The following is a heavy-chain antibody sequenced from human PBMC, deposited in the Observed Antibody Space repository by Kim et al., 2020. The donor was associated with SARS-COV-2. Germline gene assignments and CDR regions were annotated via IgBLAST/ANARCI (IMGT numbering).Heavy chain of an antibody. D-gene: IGHD6-19*01. J-gene: IGHJ5*01. CDR3: ARASPYSSEWLDS. CDR1: GFTFSDHY. V-gene: IGHV3-72*01. CDR2: TTDKATSYTT. Sequence: GGSLRLSCATSGFTFSDHYIDWVRQAPGKGLEWVGRTTDKATSYTTEYAASVKGRFTISRDHSKKSLYLQMDSLKTEDTAVYFCARASPYSSEWLDSWGQGTLVTVSS.